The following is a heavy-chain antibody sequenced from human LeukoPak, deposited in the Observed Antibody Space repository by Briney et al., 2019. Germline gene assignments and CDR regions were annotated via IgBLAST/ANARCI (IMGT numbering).Heavy chain of an antibody. CDR3: ARGSPPGSFDP. J-gene: IGHJ5*02. CDR1: GGSFSGYY. Sequence: SETLSLTCAVYGGSFSGYYWSWIRQPPGKGLEWIGEINHSGSTNYNPSLKSRVTISVDTSKNQFSLKLSSVTAADTAVYYCARGSPPGSFDPWGQGTLVTVSS. D-gene: IGHD3-10*01. V-gene: IGHV4-34*01. CDR2: INHSGST.